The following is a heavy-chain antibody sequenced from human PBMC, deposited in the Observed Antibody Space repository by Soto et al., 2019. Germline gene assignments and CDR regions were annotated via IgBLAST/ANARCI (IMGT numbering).Heavy chain of an antibody. J-gene: IGHJ6*02. CDR3: ARVSIAVAGTSTGGYYYYGMDV. V-gene: IGHV4-4*02. D-gene: IGHD6-19*01. CDR1: GGSISSSNW. CDR2: IYPSGST. Sequence: QVQLQESGPGLVKPSGTLSLTCAVSGGSISSSNWWSWVRQPPGKGLAWIGEIYPSGSTNYNPSRTSRVTISVDKSKHQFSLKLSSVAAADTAVYYCARVSIAVAGTSTGGYYYYGMDVWGQGTTVTVSS.